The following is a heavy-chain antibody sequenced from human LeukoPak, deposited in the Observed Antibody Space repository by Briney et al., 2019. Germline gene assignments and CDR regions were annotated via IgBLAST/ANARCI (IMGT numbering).Heavy chain of an antibody. J-gene: IGHJ4*02. D-gene: IGHD6-6*01. V-gene: IGHV3-30*02. CDR2: IRYDGSNK. CDR1: GFTFNTYS. Sequence: GGSLRLSCAASGFTFNTYSMRWVRQAPGKGLEWVAFIRYDGSNKYYAGSVKGRFTISRDNANNSLSLQMNSLRVEDTALYYCARAGEQLLVPGFDFWGPGTLVTVSS. CDR3: ARAGEQLLVPGFDF.